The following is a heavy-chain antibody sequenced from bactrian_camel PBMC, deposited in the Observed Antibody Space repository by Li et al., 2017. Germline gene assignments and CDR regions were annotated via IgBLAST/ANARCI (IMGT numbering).Heavy chain of an antibody. V-gene: IGHV3S6*01. CDR3: AAGNLCGSWTEGAIVLINY. CDR2: IANDGIIT. Sequence: HVQLVESGGTSVQAGGSMRLSCAASGDTWSTYCMGWVRQSPGKGREGVARIANDGIITYEDSVKGRFTISEDNAKNTLYLQMNSLKPEDTAMYYCAAGNLCGSWTEGAIVLINYWGQGTQVTVS. J-gene: IGHJ4*01. D-gene: IGHD6*01. CDR1: GDTWSTYC.